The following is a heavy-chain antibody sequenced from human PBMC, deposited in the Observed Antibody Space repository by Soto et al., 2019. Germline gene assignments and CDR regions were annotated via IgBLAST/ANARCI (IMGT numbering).Heavy chain of an antibody. J-gene: IGHJ6*02. CDR1: GGSISSYY. CDR3: ARAPYYYYGMDV. Sequence: SETLSLTCTVSGGSISSYYWSWIRQPPGKGLEWIGYIYYSGSTNYNPSLKSRVTISVDTSKNQFSLKLSSVTAADTAVYYCARAPYYYYGMDVWGQGTTVTVSS. CDR2: IYYSGST. V-gene: IGHV4-59*01.